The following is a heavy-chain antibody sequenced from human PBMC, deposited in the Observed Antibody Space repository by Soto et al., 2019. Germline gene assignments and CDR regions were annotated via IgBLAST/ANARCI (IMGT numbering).Heavy chain of an antibody. Sequence: SVKVSCKASGGTFSSYTISWVRQAPGQGLEWMGRIIPILGIANYAQKFQGRVTITADKSTSTAYMELSSLRSEDTAVYYCARDFCSILRYFDYAPGDNWYDLWGQRTLVTVSS. CDR1: GGTFSSYT. CDR2: IIPILGIA. J-gene: IGHJ5*02. CDR3: ARDFCSILRYFDYAPGDNWYDL. V-gene: IGHV1-69*04. D-gene: IGHD3-9*01.